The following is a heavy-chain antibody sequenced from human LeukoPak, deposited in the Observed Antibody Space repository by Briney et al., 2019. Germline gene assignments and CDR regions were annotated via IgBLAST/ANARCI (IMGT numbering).Heavy chain of an antibody. V-gene: IGHV4-59*01. J-gene: IGHJ5*02. CDR3: ARDRSGWYSGTRGWFDP. Sequence: SETLSLTCTVSGGSISSYYWSWIRQPPGKGLEWIGYIYYSGSTNYNPSLKSRVTISVDTSKNQFSLKLSSVTAADTAVYYCARDRSGWYSGTRGWFDPWGQGTLVNVSS. D-gene: IGHD6-19*01. CDR2: IYYSGST. CDR1: GGSISSYY.